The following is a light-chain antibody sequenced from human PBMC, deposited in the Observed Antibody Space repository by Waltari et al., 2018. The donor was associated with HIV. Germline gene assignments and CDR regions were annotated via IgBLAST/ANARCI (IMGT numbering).Light chain of an antibody. CDR2: GQT. CDR3: QQYNKGPLGIT. V-gene: IGKV3D-15*01. Sequence: EIVMTQYPATLSVSPGGRATLFCRASQSVSSNLAWYQQKPGQGPRLLISGQTTRATGFPARFGGSGSGKEFTLTISSLQSEDFGVYYCQQYNKGPLGITFGQGTRLEI. J-gene: IGKJ5*01. CDR1: QSVSSN.